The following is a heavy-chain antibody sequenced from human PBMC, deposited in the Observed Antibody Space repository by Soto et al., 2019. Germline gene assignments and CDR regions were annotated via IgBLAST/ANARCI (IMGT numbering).Heavy chain of an antibody. CDR3: AGGWFGEFMYYFDY. Sequence: ASVKVSCKASGYTFTSYDISWVRQAPGQGLEWMGWISAYNGNTNYAQKLQGRVTMTTDTSTSTAYMELRSLRSDDTAVYYCAGGWFGEFMYYFDYWGQGTLVTVSS. V-gene: IGHV1-18*01. CDR2: ISAYNGNT. CDR1: GYTFTSYD. J-gene: IGHJ4*02. D-gene: IGHD3-10*01.